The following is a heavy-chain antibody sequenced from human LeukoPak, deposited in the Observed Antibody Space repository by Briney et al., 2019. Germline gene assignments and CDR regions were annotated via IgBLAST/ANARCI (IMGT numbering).Heavy chain of an antibody. J-gene: IGHJ4*02. Sequence: PGGSLRLSCAASGFTFSDFPMIWVRQAPGKGLEWVSTIFPSSVEIHYADSVKGRFTISRDNSRSTLSLQMDSLRAEDTATYYCPTYRQIQVPFEFWGQGTLVTVSS. CDR3: PTYRQIQVPFEF. D-gene: IGHD5-18*01. CDR2: IFPSSVEI. V-gene: IGHV3-23*01. CDR1: GFTFSDFP.